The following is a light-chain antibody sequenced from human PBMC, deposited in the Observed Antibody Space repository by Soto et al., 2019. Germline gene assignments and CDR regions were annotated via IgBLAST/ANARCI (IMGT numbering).Light chain of an antibody. CDR1: SSDVGGYNY. CDR2: EVS. V-gene: IGLV2-8*01. J-gene: IGLJ1*01. Sequence: QSGLTHPPSASVSPGQSVTISCTGTSSDVGGYNYVSWYQQHPGKAPKLMIYEVSKRPSGVPDRFSGSKSGNTASLTVSGLQAEDEADYYCSSYAGSNNFGVFGTGTKVTVL. CDR3: SSYAGSNNFGV.